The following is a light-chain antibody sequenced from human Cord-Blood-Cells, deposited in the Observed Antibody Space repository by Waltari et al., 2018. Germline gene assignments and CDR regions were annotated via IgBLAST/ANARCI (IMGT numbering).Light chain of an antibody. Sequence: QSALTQPAPVSGSPGQSIPISCTGTSSDVGSYNLFSCYQQHPGKAPKLMIYEGSKRPSGVSNRFSGSKSGNTASLTISGLQAEDEADYYCCSYAGSSTYVFGTGTKVTVL. CDR2: EGS. CDR1: SSDVGSYNL. V-gene: IGLV2-23*01. J-gene: IGLJ1*01. CDR3: CSYAGSSTYV.